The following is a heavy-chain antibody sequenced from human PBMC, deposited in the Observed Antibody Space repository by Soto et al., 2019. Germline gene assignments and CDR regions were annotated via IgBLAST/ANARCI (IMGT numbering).Heavy chain of an antibody. CDR1: GFTFSTYG. V-gene: IGHV3-30*03. CDR2: ISYDGTNK. J-gene: IGHJ4*02. CDR3: AAHFGNYWNHFDY. Sequence: GGSLRLSCAASGFTFSTYGMHWVRQAPGKGLEWVALISYDGTNKYYGDSVKGRFTISRDNPKNTLYLQMNSLRAEDTAVYYCAAHFGNYWNHFDYWGLGTLVTVSS. D-gene: IGHD1-26*01.